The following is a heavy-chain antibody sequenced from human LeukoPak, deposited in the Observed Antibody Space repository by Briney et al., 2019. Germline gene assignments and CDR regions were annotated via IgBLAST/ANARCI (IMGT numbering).Heavy chain of an antibody. Sequence: SETLSLTCAVYGGSFSGYYWSWIRQPPGKGLEWIGYIYYSGSTNYNPSLKSRVTISVDTSKNQFSPKLSSVTAADTAVYYCARLHMGYFDYWGQGTLVTVSS. V-gene: IGHV4-59*01. CDR1: GGSFSGYY. J-gene: IGHJ4*02. CDR3: ARLHMGYFDY. D-gene: IGHD2-21*01. CDR2: IYYSGST.